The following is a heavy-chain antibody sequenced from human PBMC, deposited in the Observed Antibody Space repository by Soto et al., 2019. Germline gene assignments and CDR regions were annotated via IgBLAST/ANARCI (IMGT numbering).Heavy chain of an antibody. J-gene: IGHJ4*02. V-gene: IGHV5-51*01. D-gene: IGHD6-19*01. CDR3: ARRGTYSSGWDY. Sequence: PGESLKISCKGSGYIFTSYWIGWVREMPGKGLEWMGIIHGGDSNTRYSPSFEGQVTISTDKSISTAHLQWSSLKASDTAMYYCARRGTYSSGWDYWGQGTLVTVSS. CDR1: GYIFTSYW. CDR2: IHGGDSNT.